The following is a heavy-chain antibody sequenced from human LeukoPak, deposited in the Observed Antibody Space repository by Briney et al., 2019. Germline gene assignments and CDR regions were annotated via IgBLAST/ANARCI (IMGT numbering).Heavy chain of an antibody. CDR2: VSSSGANT. D-gene: IGHD5-24*01. Sequence: GGSLRLSCAASGFSFNSAAMTWVRQAPGKGLEWVSLVSSSGANTYYADSVKGRFTISRDNSKNTVYLQMNSLRAEDTAIYYCAKDIQLSTWGLGTRVTVSS. CDR3: AKDIQLST. V-gene: IGHV3-23*01. J-gene: IGHJ3*01. CDR1: GFSFNSAA.